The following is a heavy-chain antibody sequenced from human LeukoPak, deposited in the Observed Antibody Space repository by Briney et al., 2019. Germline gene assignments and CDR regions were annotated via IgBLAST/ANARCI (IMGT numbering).Heavy chain of an antibody. CDR2: TYYRSKWYN. V-gene: IGHV6-1*01. J-gene: IGHJ4*02. CDR3: ARVSGYDWESFYDY. D-gene: IGHD5-12*01. CDR1: GDSVSSNSAA. Sequence: SQTLSLTCAISGDSVSSNSAAWNWIRQSPSRGLEWLGRTYYRSKWYNDYAVSVKSRITIKPDTSKNQFSLKLSSVTAADTAMYYCARVSGYDWESFYDYWGQGSLVTVSS.